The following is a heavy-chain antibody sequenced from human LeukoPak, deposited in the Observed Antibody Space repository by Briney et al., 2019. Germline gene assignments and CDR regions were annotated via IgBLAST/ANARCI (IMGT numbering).Heavy chain of an antibody. D-gene: IGHD6-19*01. CDR1: GGTFISYA. CDR2: IIPIFGTA. CDR3: ARGLKNRSGWKGEYYYMDL. V-gene: IGHV1-69*13. Sequence: SVKVSCKASGGTFISYAISWVRQAPGQGLEWMGWIIPIFGTANYAQKFQGRVTITADESTSTAYMELSSLRSEDRTVYYCARGLKNRSGWKGEYYYMDLWGKRTTVTVSS. J-gene: IGHJ6*03.